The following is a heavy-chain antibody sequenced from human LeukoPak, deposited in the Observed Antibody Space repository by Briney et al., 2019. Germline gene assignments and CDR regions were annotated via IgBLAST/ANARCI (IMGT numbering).Heavy chain of an antibody. V-gene: IGHV1-46*01. J-gene: IGHJ4*02. D-gene: IGHD6-13*01. CDR2: INPSGGST. Sequence: ASVKVSCKASGYTFTSYYMHWVRQAPGQGLEWMGIINPSGGSTSYAQKFQGRVTMTRDTSTSTVYMELSSLRSEDTAVYYCARHVRATGGSRGVFYFDFWGQGTLVPVSS. CDR3: ARHVRATGGSRGVFYFDF. CDR1: GYTFTSYY.